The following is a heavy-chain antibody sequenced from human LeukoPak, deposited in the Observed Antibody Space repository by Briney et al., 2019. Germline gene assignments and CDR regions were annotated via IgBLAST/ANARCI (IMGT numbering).Heavy chain of an antibody. D-gene: IGHD1-26*01. V-gene: IGHV4-34*01. Sequence: PSETLSLTCAVYGGSFSGYYWSWIRQPPGKGLEWMGEINHSGSTNYNPSLKSRVTISVDTSKNQFSLKLSSVTAADTAVYYCARVWAYNWFDPWGQGTLVTVSS. J-gene: IGHJ5*02. CDR3: ARVWAYNWFDP. CDR2: INHSGST. CDR1: GGSFSGYY.